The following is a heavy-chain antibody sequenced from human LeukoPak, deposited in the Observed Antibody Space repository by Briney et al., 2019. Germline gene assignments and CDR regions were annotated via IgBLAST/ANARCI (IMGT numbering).Heavy chain of an antibody. J-gene: IGHJ4*02. CDR3: ARGGSYVHY. D-gene: IGHD1-26*01. CDR2: INSGGSAI. CDR1: GFTFSSYA. Sequence: GGSLRLSCSASGFTFSSYAMNWVRQAPGKGLEWVSYINSGGSAIYYADSVKGRFTISRDNAKNSLYLQTNSLRADDTAVYYCARGGSYVHYWGQGTLVTVSS. V-gene: IGHV3-48*03.